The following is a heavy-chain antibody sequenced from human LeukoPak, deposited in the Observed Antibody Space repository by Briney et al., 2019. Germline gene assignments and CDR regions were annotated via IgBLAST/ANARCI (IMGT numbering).Heavy chain of an antibody. CDR2: ISGSGGST. J-gene: IGHJ4*02. CDR3: AKEGGMITFGGVIVDY. CDR1: GFTFSSYA. D-gene: IGHD3-16*02. V-gene: IGHV3-23*01. Sequence: PGGSLRLSCAASGFTFSSYAMSWVRQAPGKGLEWVSAISGSGGSTYYADSVKGRFTISRDNSKNTLYLQMNSLRAEDTAVYYCAKEGGMITFGGVIVDYWGQGTLVTVSS.